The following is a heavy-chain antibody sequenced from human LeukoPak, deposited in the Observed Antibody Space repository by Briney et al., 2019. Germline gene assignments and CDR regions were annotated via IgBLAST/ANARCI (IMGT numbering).Heavy chain of an antibody. Sequence: SETLSLTCTVSGGSISSYYWSWIRQPPGKGLEWIGYIYTSGNTNYNPSLRSRVIISVDTFKNQFSLKLTSVTAADTAVYYCARQASTVTTSSNLKYNWFDPWGPGTLVTVSS. CDR1: GGSISSYY. CDR2: IYTSGNT. V-gene: IGHV4-4*09. J-gene: IGHJ5*02. CDR3: ARQASTVTTSSNLKYNWFDP. D-gene: IGHD4-11*01.